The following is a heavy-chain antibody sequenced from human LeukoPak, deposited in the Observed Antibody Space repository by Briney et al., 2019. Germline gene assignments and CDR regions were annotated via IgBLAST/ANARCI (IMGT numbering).Heavy chain of an antibody. J-gene: IGHJ4*02. CDR2: IYSGGTT. V-gene: IGHV3-53*04. CDR3: ARVDTVMAYYFDL. Sequence: GGSLRLSCAASGFTVCTNCMTWVRQAPGKGLEWVSTIYSGGTTYYADSVMGRFTISRHNSRNTLYLQMNSLRAEDTAVYYCARVDTVMAYYFDLWGQGTLVTVSS. D-gene: IGHD5-18*01. CDR1: GFTVCTNC.